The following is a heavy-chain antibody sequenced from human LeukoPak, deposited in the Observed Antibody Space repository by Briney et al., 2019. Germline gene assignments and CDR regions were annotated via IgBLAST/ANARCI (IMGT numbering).Heavy chain of an antibody. CDR2: IYHSGST. Sequence: PSETLSLTCTVSGYSISSGYYWGWIRQPPGKGLEWIGSIYHSGSTYYNPSLKSRVTISADTSKNQFSLKLSSVTAADTAVYYCARDGNWNDRGWFDPWGQGTLVTVSS. CDR1: GYSISSGYY. D-gene: IGHD1-1*01. V-gene: IGHV4-38-2*02. J-gene: IGHJ5*02. CDR3: ARDGNWNDRGWFDP.